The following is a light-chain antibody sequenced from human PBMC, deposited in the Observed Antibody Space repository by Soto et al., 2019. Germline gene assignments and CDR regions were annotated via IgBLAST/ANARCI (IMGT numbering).Light chain of an antibody. J-gene: IGKJ3*01. CDR2: GAS. CDR1: QSVGSN. Sequence: ERVMTQSPATLSVSPGERATLSCRASQSVGSNLAWYQQKPGQAPRLLIFGASSRATGVPARSSGSGSGTEFTLTINSLQSEDFAVYFCQQYDNLPLTFGPGTKVDI. CDR3: QQYDNLPLT. V-gene: IGKV3-15*01.